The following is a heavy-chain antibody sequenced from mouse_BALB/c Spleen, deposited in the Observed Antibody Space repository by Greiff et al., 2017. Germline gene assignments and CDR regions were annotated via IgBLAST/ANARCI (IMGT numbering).Heavy chain of an antibody. Sequence: VQLQQSGAELVKPGASVKLSCKASGYTFTSYWMHWVKQRPGQGLEWIGEINPSNGRTNYNEKFKSKATLTVDKSSSTAYMQLSSLTSEDSAVYYCARSYYGYDEDYFDYWGQGTTLTVSS. D-gene: IGHD2-2*01. CDR3: ARSYYGYDEDYFDY. CDR1: GYTFTSYW. V-gene: IGHV1S81*02. J-gene: IGHJ2*01. CDR2: INPSNGRT.